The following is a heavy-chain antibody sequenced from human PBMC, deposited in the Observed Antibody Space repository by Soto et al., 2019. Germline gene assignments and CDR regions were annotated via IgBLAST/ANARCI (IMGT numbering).Heavy chain of an antibody. V-gene: IGHV3-43*01. CDR3: AKESGVSSVYYYRYFDY. D-gene: IGHD3-22*01. CDR2: ISWDGGST. J-gene: IGHJ4*02. CDR1: GFTFDDYT. Sequence: GGSLRLSCAASGFTFDDYTMHWVRQAPGKGLEWVSLISWDGGSTYYADSVKGRFTISRDNSKNSLYLQMNSLRTEDTAVYYCAKESGVSSVYYYRYFDYWGQGTLVTVSS.